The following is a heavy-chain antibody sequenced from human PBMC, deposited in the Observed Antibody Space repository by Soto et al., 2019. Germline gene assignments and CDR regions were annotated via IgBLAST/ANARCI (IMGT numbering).Heavy chain of an antibody. D-gene: IGHD6-6*01. CDR2: INPNSGGT. CDR1: GYTFTGYY. Sequence: ASVKVSCKASGYTFTGYYMHWVRQAPGQGLEWMGWINPNSGGTNYAQKFQGWVTMTRDTSISTAYMELSRLRSDDTAVYYCARAHNSSSSIVDYWGQGTLVTSPQ. CDR3: ARAHNSSSSIVDY. V-gene: IGHV1-2*04. J-gene: IGHJ4*02.